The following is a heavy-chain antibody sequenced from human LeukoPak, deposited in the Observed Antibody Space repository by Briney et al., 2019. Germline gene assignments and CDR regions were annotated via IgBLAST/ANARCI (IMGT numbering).Heavy chain of an antibody. J-gene: IGHJ4*02. CDR2: ISGSGGST. CDR1: GGSFSGYY. Sequence: ETLSLTCAVYGGSFSGYYWSWVRQAPGKGLEWVSAISGSGGSTYYADSVKGRFTISRDNSKNTLYLQMDSLRAEDTAVYYCAKGGDLNTYYYDSSGYYFGYWGQGTLVTVSS. V-gene: IGHV3-23*01. D-gene: IGHD3-22*01. CDR3: AKGGDLNTYYYDSSGYYFGY.